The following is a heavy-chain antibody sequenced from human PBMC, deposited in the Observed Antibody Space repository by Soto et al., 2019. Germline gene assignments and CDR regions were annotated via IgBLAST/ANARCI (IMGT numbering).Heavy chain of an antibody. Sequence: QVQLVQSGAEVKKPGSSVKVSCKASGGTFSSYAISWVRQAPGQGLEWMGGVIPIFGTANYAQKFQGSVTITADESTSTAYMELSSLRSEDTAVYYCARLRWLEWLSRYYYYGMDVWGQGTTVIVSS. J-gene: IGHJ6*02. V-gene: IGHV1-69*01. CDR2: VIPIFGTA. CDR1: GGTFSSYA. D-gene: IGHD3-3*01. CDR3: ARLRWLEWLSRYYYYGMDV.